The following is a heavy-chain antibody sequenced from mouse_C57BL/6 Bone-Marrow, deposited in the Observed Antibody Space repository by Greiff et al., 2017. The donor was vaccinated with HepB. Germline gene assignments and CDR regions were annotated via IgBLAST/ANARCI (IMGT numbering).Heavy chain of an antibody. J-gene: IGHJ3*01. CDR3: ARSYYDGYYWFAY. Sequence: EVQRVESGGGLVQPGGSLSLSCAASGFTFTDYYMSWVRQPPGKALEWLGFIRNKANGYTTEYSASVKGRFTISRDNSQSILYLQMNALRAEDSATYYCARSYYDGYYWFAYWGQGTLVTVSA. CDR1: GFTFTDYY. CDR2: IRNKANGYTT. D-gene: IGHD2-3*01. V-gene: IGHV7-3*01.